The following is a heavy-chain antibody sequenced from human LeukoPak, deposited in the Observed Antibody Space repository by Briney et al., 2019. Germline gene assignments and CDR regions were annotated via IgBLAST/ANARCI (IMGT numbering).Heavy chain of an antibody. CDR1: GYTFTGYY. D-gene: IGHD2/OR15-2a*01. Sequence: ASVKVSCKASGYTFTGYYMHWVRQAPGQGLEWMGWINPNSGGTNYAQRFQGRVTMTRDTSISTAYMELRSLRSDDTAVYYCARELVVTALNWFDPWGQGTLVTVSS. CDR2: INPNSGGT. J-gene: IGHJ5*02. CDR3: ARELVVTALNWFDP. V-gene: IGHV1-2*02.